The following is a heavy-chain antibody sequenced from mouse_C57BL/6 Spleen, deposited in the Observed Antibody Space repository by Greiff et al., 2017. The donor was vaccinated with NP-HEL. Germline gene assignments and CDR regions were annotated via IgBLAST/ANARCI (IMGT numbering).Heavy chain of an antibody. CDR3: TRSDVGFAY. CDR1: GYTFTDYE. V-gene: IGHV1-15*01. Sequence: QVQLQQSGAELVRPGASVTLSCKASGYTFTDYEMHWVKQTPVHGLEWIGAIDPETGGTAYNQKFKGKAKLTADKSSSTAYMELRSLTSEDSAVYYCTRSDVGFAYWGQGTLVTVSA. CDR2: IDPETGGT. J-gene: IGHJ3*01.